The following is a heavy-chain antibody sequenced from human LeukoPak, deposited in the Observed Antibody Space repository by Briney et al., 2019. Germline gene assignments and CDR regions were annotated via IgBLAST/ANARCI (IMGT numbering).Heavy chain of an antibody. Sequence: PGGSLRLSCAASGFTFSSYAVSWVRQGPGKGLEWVSAISGSGSSGYYADPVKGRFTISRDNSKNTLYLQMNSLRPEDTAVYYCAKRGPFGDYGKFDSWGQGTLVTVSS. CDR3: AKRGPFGDYGKFDS. CDR1: GFTFSSYA. V-gene: IGHV3-23*01. CDR2: ISGSGSSG. J-gene: IGHJ4*02. D-gene: IGHD4-17*01.